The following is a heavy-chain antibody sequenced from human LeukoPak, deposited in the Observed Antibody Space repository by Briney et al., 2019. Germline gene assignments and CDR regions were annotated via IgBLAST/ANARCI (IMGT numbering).Heavy chain of an antibody. Sequence: GASVKVSCKVSGYTLTELSMHWVRQAPGKGLEWMGGFDPEDGETIYAQKFRGRVTMTEDTSTDTAYMELSSLRSEDTAVYYCARISGYCSGGSCYYYFDYWGQGTLVTVSS. CDR1: GYTLTELS. J-gene: IGHJ4*02. CDR3: ARISGYCSGGSCYYYFDY. V-gene: IGHV1-24*01. D-gene: IGHD2-15*01. CDR2: FDPEDGET.